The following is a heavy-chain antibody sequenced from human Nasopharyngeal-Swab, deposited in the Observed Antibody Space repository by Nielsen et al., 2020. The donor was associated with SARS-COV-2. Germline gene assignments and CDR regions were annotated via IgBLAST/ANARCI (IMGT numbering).Heavy chain of an antibody. CDR1: GFTFSSYA. CDR3: ARALWGSYYYGMDV. J-gene: IGHJ6*02. Sequence: GGSLRLSCAASGFTFSSYAMHWVRQAPGKGLEWVAVISYDGSNKYYADSVKGRFTISRDNSKNTLYLQMNSLRAEETAVYYCARALWGSYYYGMDVWGQGTTVTVSS. D-gene: IGHD7-27*01. CDR2: ISYDGSNK. V-gene: IGHV3-30*04.